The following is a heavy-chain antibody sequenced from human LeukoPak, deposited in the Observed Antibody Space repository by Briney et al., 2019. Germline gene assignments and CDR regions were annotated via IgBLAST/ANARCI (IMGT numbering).Heavy chain of an antibody. CDR1: GFTFSNAW. J-gene: IGHJ4*02. CDR2: IKSKTDGGTT. Sequence: GGSPRLSCAASGFTFSNAWMSWVRQAPGKGLEWVGRIKSKTDGGTTDYAAPVEGRFTISRDDSKNTLYLQMNSLKTEDTAVYYCTTDIVLMVYAIRCGYWGQGTLVTVSS. D-gene: IGHD2-8*01. CDR3: TTDIVLMVYAIRCGY. V-gene: IGHV3-15*01.